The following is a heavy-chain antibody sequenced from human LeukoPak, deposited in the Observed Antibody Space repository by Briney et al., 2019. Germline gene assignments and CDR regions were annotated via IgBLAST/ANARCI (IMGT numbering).Heavy chain of an antibody. CDR2: INHSGST. D-gene: IGHD3-9*01. V-gene: IGHV4-34*01. J-gene: IGHJ6*02. Sequence: SETLSLTCAVYGGSFSGYYWSWIRPPREKVVGGIGDINHSGSTNYSPSLKSRVTISVDTSKNPFSLKLSPVTAADTAVYYCARAAYYDILTGYARTENYYYAMDVWGQGTTVTVSS. CDR1: GGSFSGYY. CDR3: ARAAYYDILTGYARTENYYYAMDV.